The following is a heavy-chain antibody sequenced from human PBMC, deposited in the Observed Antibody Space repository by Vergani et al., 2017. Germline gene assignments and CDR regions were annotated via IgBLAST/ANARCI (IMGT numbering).Heavy chain of an antibody. Sequence: QVQLVQSGAEVKKPGASVKVSCKASGYTFTSYYMHWVRQAPGQGLEWMGIINPSGGSTSYAQKFQGRVTITADESTSTAYMELSSLRSEDTAVYYCATTRGSWYNWFDPWGQGTLVTVSS. D-gene: IGHD6-13*01. CDR1: GYTFTSYY. V-gene: IGHV1-46*01. CDR3: ATTRGSWYNWFDP. CDR2: INPSGGST. J-gene: IGHJ5*02.